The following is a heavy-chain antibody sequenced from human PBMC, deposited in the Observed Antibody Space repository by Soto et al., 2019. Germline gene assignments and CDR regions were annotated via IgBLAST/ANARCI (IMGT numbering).Heavy chain of an antibody. CDR2: NYYSGST. V-gene: IGHV4-59*01. CDR3: PKSAQLNTSRRSRD. Sequence: QVQLQESGPGLVKPSETLSLTCTVSGGSISGYYWSWIRQPPGKGLEWIGYNYYSGSTNYNPSLKTRTTIPLYTSKTQFSLTLSSVTAAHTAVYYCPKSAQLNTSRRSRDWGQGTQVTVPS. D-gene: IGHD2-2*01. J-gene: IGHJ4*02. CDR1: GGSISGYY.